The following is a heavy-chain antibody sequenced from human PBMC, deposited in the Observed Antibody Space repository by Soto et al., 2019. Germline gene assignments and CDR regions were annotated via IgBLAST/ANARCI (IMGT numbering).Heavy chain of an antibody. D-gene: IGHD2-21*01. J-gene: IGHJ4*02. CDR2: TYYRSKWYN. V-gene: IGHV6-1*01. Sequence: PSQTLSLTCPISGDSVSSNIASWHWIRQSPSRGLEWLGRTYYRSKWYNDYAVSVRSRITIHPDTSKNQFSLHLNSVTPEDTALYYCARDGGDGYNDLDSWGQGTLVTVSS. CDR3: ARDGGDGYNDLDS. CDR1: GDSVSSNIAS.